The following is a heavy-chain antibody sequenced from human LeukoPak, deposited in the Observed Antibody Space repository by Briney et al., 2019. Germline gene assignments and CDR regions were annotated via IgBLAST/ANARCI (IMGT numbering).Heavy chain of an antibody. CDR3: ARDPGVEMATIYFDY. CDR1: GYSISSGYY. D-gene: IGHD5-24*01. Sequence: SETLSLTCTVSGYSISSGYYWGWIRPPPGKGLEGIGRIYHSGSTYYNPSLKSRVTISVDTSKNQFSLKLSSVTAADTAVYYCARDPGVEMATIYFDYWGQGTLVTVSS. V-gene: IGHV4-38-2*02. J-gene: IGHJ4*02. CDR2: IYHSGST.